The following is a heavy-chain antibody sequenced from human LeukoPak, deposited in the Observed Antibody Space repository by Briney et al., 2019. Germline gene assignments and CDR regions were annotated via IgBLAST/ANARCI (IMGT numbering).Heavy chain of an antibody. V-gene: IGHV4-34*01. Sequence: SETLSLTCAVYGGSFSGYYWSWIRQPPGKGLEWIGEINHSGSTNYNPSLKSRVTISVDTSKNQFSLKLSSVTAADTAVYYCAREPVYYYDSSGYFDYWGQGTLVTVSS. J-gene: IGHJ4*02. CDR2: INHSGST. CDR3: AREPVYYYDSSGYFDY. D-gene: IGHD3-22*01. CDR1: GGSFSGYY.